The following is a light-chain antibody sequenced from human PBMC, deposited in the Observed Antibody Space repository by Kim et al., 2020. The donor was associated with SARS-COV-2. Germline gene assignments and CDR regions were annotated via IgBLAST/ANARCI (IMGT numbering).Light chain of an antibody. J-gene: IGLJ3*02. CDR3: CSYAASVTYAV. CDR1: SNDIGSYNL. V-gene: IGLV2-23*02. Sequence: QSITISCTGTSNDIGSYNLVSWYQQYPGKAPKLMISEVTKRPSGVSSRFSGSKSGNTASLTISGLQAEDEADYYCCSYAASVTYAVFGGGTQLTVL. CDR2: EVT.